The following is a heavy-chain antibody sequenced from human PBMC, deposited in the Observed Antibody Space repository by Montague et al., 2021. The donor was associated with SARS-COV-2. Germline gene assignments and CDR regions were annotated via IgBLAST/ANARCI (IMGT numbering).Heavy chain of an antibody. V-gene: IGHV4-59*08. CDR2: IHGSGAT. J-gene: IGHJ4*02. CDR3: TSACSSVRCNDY. Sequence: SETLSLTCTVSGVSIGSYYWSWIRQPPGKGLEWIGYIHGSGATNYNPSLKSRVTIKVDTSKTHFSLRLSSVAAAATAVYYFTSACSSVRCNDYWGQGTLVTVSS. CDR1: GVSIGSYY. D-gene: IGHD6-19*01.